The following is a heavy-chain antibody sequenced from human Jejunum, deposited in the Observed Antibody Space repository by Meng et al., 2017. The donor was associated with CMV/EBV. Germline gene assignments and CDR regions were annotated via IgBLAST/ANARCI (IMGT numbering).Heavy chain of an antibody. Sequence: QVQLQESGPGLVKPSETLSLTCTVSVGSISGYYWSWVRQPPGKGLEWVGYIYYTGGTNYNPSLESRASIALDRSKNQISLKLTSVTAADTAVYYCARVRGGLDSWGQGSLVTVSS. V-gene: IGHV4-59*01. CDR1: VGSISGYY. CDR2: IYYTGGT. J-gene: IGHJ5*01. D-gene: IGHD1-26*01. CDR3: ARVRGGLDS.